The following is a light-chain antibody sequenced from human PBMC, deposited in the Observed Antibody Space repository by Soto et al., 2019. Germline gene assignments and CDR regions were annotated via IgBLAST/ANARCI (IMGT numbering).Light chain of an antibody. CDR3: QQYDNLPLT. Sequence: DIQMTQSPSSLSASIGDRVTITFQASQDIGNSLNWYQQLPGKPPKLLIYGATNLEAGVPLRFSGRGSGTHFTFTIASLEPEDIATYSCQQYDNLPLTFGQGTRLEI. J-gene: IGKJ5*01. CDR1: QDIGNS. V-gene: IGKV1-33*01. CDR2: GAT.